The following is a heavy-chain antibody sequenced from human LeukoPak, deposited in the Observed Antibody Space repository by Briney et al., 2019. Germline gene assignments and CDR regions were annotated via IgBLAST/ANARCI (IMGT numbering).Heavy chain of an antibody. CDR1: GFTFSSYA. J-gene: IGHJ4*02. D-gene: IGHD3-10*01. CDR3: AKVARAWFGEFDY. V-gene: IGHV3-23*01. CDR2: ISGNGGST. Sequence: PGGTLRLSCAASGFTFSSYAMSWVRQAPGKGLEWVSSISGNGGSTYYADSVKGRFTISRDNSKNTLYLQMNSLRAEDTAVYYCAKVARAWFGEFDYWGQGTLVTVSS.